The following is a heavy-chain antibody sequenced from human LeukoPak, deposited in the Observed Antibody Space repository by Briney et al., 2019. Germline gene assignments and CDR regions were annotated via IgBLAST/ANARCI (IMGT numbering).Heavy chain of an antibody. CDR2: IYTSGST. J-gene: IGHJ4*02. D-gene: IGHD5-12*01. Sequence: SETLSLTCTVSGGSLSSYYWSWIRQPAGKGLEWIGRIYTSGSTNYNPSLTSRVTMSVDTSKNQFSLKLSSVTAADTAVYYCAREGPTATTPIFDYWGQGTLVTVSS. V-gene: IGHV4-4*07. CDR1: GGSLSSYY. CDR3: AREGPTATTPIFDY.